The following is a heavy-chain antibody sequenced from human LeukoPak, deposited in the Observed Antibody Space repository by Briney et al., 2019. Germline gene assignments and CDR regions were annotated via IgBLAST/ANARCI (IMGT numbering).Heavy chain of an antibody. CDR2: INPNSGGT. J-gene: IGHJ3*02. CDR3: ARAFSMVRGGSAFDI. V-gene: IGHV1-2*04. CDR1: GGTFSSYA. D-gene: IGHD3-10*01. Sequence: ASVKVSCKASGGTFSSYAISWVRQAPGQGLEWMGWINPNSGGTNYAQKFQGWVTMTRDTSISTAYMELSRLRSDDTAVYYCARAFSMVRGGSAFDIWGQGTMVTVSS.